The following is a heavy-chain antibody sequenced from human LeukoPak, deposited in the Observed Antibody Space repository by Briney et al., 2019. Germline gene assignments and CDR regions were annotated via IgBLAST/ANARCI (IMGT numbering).Heavy chain of an antibody. CDR1: GYTFTSCY. Sequence: ASVKVSCKASGYTFTSCYMHWVRQAPGQGLEWMGRINPSGGSTTYSQNFRGRVTMTRDTSTSTVYMEVSSLRSEDTAVYYCVRVESSGYHPFDSWGQGTLVTVSS. V-gene: IGHV1-46*01. CDR2: INPSGGST. D-gene: IGHD3-22*01. CDR3: VRVESSGYHPFDS. J-gene: IGHJ4*02.